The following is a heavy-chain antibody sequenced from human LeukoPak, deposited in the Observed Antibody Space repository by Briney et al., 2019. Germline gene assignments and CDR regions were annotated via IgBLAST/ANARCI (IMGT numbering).Heavy chain of an antibody. J-gene: IGHJ5*02. D-gene: IGHD3-10*01. V-gene: IGHV4-39*01. CDR3: ARHGVLLRFGELYYAQLGFGP. CDR1: GGSISGSTYY. Sequence: PSETLSLTCTVSGGSISGSTYYWGWIRQPPGKGLEWIGSIYYSGSTYYNPSLKSRVTISVDTSKNQFSLKLSSVTAADTAVYYCARHGVLLRFGELYYAQLGFGPWGQGTLVTVSS. CDR2: IYYSGST.